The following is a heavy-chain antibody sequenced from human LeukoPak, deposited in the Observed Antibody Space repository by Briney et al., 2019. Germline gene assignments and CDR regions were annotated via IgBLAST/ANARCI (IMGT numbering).Heavy chain of an antibody. J-gene: IGHJ4*02. D-gene: IGHD2-15*01. CDR3: ARDPVVAAHFDY. Sequence: SVKVSCKASGGTFSSYAISWVRQAPGKGLEWMGRIIPIFGTANYAQKFQGRVTITTDESTSTAYMELSSLRSEDTAVYYCARDPVVAAHFDYWGQGTLVTVSS. V-gene: IGHV1-69*05. CDR2: IIPIFGTA. CDR1: GGTFSSYA.